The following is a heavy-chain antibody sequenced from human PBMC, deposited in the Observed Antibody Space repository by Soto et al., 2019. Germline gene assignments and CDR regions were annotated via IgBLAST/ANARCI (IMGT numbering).Heavy chain of an antibody. CDR3: ARGAYYYTRRDNWFDP. CDR1: GFTFSSYA. CDR2: ISYDGSNK. Sequence: QVQLVESGGGVVQPGRSLRLSCAASGFTFSSYAMHWVRQAPGKGLEWVAVISYDGSNKYYADSVKGRFTISRDNSKNTLYLKMNSLRAEDTAVYYCARGAYYYTRRDNWFDPWGQGTLVTVSS. V-gene: IGHV3-30-3*01. J-gene: IGHJ5*02. D-gene: IGHD3-10*01.